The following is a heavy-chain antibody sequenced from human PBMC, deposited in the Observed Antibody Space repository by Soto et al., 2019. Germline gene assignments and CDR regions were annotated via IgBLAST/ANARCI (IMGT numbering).Heavy chain of an antibody. V-gene: IGHV3-21*01. CDR3: ATDPAGSCSGGSCIRQGFFDL. D-gene: IGHD2-15*01. J-gene: IGHJ4*02. CDR1: GFAFSIYS. Sequence: GGSLGLSCAASGFAFSIYSMNWVRQAPGKGLEWVSSISISSSYIYYADSVKGRFTISRDNAKNSLYLQMNSMRAEDTAVYYCATDPAGSCSGGSCIRQGFFDLWGQGTLFTVSS. CDR2: ISISSSYI.